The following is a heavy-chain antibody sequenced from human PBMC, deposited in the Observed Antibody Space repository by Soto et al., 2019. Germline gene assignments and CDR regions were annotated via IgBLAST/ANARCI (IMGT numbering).Heavy chain of an antibody. CDR2: ISGSGGST. CDR3: APQSGYYLGNWFAP. V-gene: IGHV3-23*01. CDR1: GFTFSSYA. D-gene: IGHD3-22*01. Sequence: GGSLRLSCAASGFTFSSYAMSWVRQAPGKGLEWVSAISGSGGSTYYADSVKGRFTISRDNSKNTLYLQMNSLRAEDTAVYYCAPQSGYYLGNWFAPWAQGTLVTVSS. J-gene: IGHJ5*02.